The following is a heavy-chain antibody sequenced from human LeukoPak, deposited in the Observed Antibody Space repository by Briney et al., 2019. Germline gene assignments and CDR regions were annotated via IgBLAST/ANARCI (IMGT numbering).Heavy chain of an antibody. D-gene: IGHD6-19*01. CDR3: ARAGIAVAGIDY. CDR1: GFTFSSYS. V-gene: IGHV3-21*01. J-gene: IGHJ4*02. CDR2: ISSGSSYI. Sequence: GGSLRLSCAASGFTFSSYSMNWVRQAPGKGLEWVSSISSGSSYIYYADSVKGRFTISRDNAKNSLYLQMNSLRAEDTAVYYCARAGIAVAGIDYWGQGTLVTVSS.